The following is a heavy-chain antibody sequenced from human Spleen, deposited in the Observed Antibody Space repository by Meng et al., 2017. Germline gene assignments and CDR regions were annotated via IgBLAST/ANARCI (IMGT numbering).Heavy chain of an antibody. D-gene: IGHD1-20*01. J-gene: IGHJ4*02. CDR2: ISGSGFST. Sequence: GGSLRLSCATSGFTFSSYAMSWVRQGSGKGLEWVSAISGSGFSTYYTDSVKGRFTISRDNSKNTLYLQMNSLRAEDTAVYYCAEVNWNGYNFDYWGQGTLVTVSS. V-gene: IGHV3-23*01. CDR1: GFTFSSYA. CDR3: AEVNWNGYNFDY.